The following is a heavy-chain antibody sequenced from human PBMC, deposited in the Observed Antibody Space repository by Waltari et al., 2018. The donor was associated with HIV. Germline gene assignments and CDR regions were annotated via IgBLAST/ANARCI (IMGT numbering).Heavy chain of an antibody. V-gene: IGHV3-23*01. CDR3: ARGRGDCGGDCYYLDY. CDR2: ITANGGRT. D-gene: IGHD2-21*02. Sequence: EVQLLESGGDLVQPGGSLRLSCAASGFTLRGHAMTWVRQAPGKGLEWVSSITANGGRTYYADSVKGRFSISRDNSKNTMSLQMNSLRAEDTAVYYCARGRGDCGGDCYYLDYWGQGALVTVSS. CDR1: GFTLRGHA. J-gene: IGHJ4*02.